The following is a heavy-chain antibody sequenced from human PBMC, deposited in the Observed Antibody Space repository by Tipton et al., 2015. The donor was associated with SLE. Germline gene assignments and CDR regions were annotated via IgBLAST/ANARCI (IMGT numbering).Heavy chain of an antibody. CDR1: GASIGSHH. CDR2: IFYSGGT. Sequence: TLSLTCTVSGASIGSHHWTWIRQPPGKGLEWIGNIFYSGGTNYSPFLNSRITISVDTSKNQLSLNVISMTAADTAVYYCARDPWSTLYYYYGMDVWGQGTTVTVSS. D-gene: IGHD2-2*01. J-gene: IGHJ6*02. V-gene: IGHV4-59*11. CDR3: ARDPWSTLYYYYGMDV.